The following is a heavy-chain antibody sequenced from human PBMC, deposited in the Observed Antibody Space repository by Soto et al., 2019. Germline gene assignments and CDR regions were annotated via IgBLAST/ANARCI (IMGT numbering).Heavy chain of an antibody. Sequence: ASVKVSCKASGNTVPNYAIHWVRQAPGQRLEWMGWINVGNGNTYYSEQFQGRVTITRDTSASTVYMELSSLRSEDTAVYYCARGRQLWLGYFDYWGQGTLVTVSS. CDR2: INVGNGNT. D-gene: IGHD5-18*01. CDR3: ARGRQLWLGYFDY. V-gene: IGHV1-3*01. J-gene: IGHJ4*02. CDR1: GNTVPNYA.